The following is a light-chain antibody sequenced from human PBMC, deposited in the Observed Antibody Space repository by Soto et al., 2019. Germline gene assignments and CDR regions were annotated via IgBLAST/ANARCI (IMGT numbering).Light chain of an antibody. V-gene: IGLV2-23*02. CDR1: ISDVGTYNL. CDR2: EVS. Sequence: QSVRPQPASVSGSPGQSITSSCTGTISDVGTYNLVSWFQQHPGKAPKLMIFEVSERPSGVSNRFSGSKSGNAASLTISGLQAEDEADYYCCSYAGGATYVFGTGTKVT. J-gene: IGLJ1*01. CDR3: CSYAGGATYV.